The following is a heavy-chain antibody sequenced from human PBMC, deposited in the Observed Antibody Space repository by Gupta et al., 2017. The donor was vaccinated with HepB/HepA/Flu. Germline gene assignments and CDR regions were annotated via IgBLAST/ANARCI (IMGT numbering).Heavy chain of an antibody. V-gene: IGHV1-18*01. CDR1: GYTVTSYG. J-gene: IGHJ2*01. CDR2: VSSYNGKT. D-gene: IGHD3-10*01. Sequence: QVQLVQSAAEVKKPGASVKVSCKASGYTVTSYGISGVRQAPGPGLEWLGWVSSYNGKTHYSQKLQGRVTMTTDTSTSTAYMELRSLRSDDTAVYYCARAGSASSRFLDLWGRGTLVTVSS. CDR3: ARAGSASSRFLDL.